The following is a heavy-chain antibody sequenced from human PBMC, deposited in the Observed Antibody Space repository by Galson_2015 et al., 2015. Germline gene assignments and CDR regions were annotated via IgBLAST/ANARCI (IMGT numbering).Heavy chain of an antibody. Sequence: TLSLTCPVSGGSISIGDYYWSWIRQPPGKGLEWIGYIYYSGSTYYNPSLKSRVTISVDTSKNQFSLKLSSVTAADTAVYYCARDERSSGYIVFDYWGQGTLVTVSS. CDR2: IYYSGST. J-gene: IGHJ4*02. V-gene: IGHV4-30-4*01. CDR1: GGSISIGDYY. CDR3: ARDERSSGYIVFDY. D-gene: IGHD3-22*01.